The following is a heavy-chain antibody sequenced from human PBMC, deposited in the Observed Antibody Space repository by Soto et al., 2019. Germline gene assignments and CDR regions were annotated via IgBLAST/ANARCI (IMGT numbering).Heavy chain of an antibody. J-gene: IGHJ4*02. CDR2: ISYDGSNK. CDR1: GFTFSSYA. CDR3: ARVPSSSGRAHFDY. Sequence: QVQLVESGGGVVQPGRSLRLSCAASGFTFSSYAMHWVRQAPGKGLEWVAVISYDGSNKYYADSVKGRFTISGDNSKTTLYLQMNSLRAEDTAVYYCARVPSSSGRAHFDYWGQGTLVTVSS. V-gene: IGHV3-30-3*01. D-gene: IGHD2-15*01.